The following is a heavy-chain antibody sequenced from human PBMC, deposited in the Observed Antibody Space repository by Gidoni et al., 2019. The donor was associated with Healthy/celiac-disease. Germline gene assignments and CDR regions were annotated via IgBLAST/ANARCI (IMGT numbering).Heavy chain of an antibody. D-gene: IGHD6-13*01. V-gene: IGHV4-39*07. J-gene: IGHJ2*01. Sequence: QLQLQDSGPGLVKPSETLSLTCTVSGGSIRISSYYWGWIRQPPGKGLEWIGSIYYSGSTYYNPSLKSRVTISVDTSKNQFSLKLSSVTAADTAVYYCARHQLSSSWYYWYFDLWGRGTLVTVSS. CDR1: GGSIRISSYY. CDR3: ARHQLSSSWYYWYFDL. CDR2: IYYSGST.